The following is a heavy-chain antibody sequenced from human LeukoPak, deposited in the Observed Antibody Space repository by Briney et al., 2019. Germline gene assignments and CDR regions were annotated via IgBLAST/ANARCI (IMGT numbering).Heavy chain of an antibody. J-gene: IGHJ4*02. Sequence: GGSLRLSCAASGVTFSSEGMNWVGQAPGKGLEGVGVIWYDGSNKYYANSVKGRFTISRDNSKNTLYLQMNSLRAEDTALYYCAKDSGYSYGLTPTYFDYWGQGTLVTVSS. D-gene: IGHD5-18*01. CDR2: IWYDGSNK. CDR3: AKDSGYSYGLTPTYFDY. V-gene: IGHV3-30*02. CDR1: GVTFSSEG.